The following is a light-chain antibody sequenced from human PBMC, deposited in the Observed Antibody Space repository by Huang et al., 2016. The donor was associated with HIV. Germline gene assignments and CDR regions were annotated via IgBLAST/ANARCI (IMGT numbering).Light chain of an antibody. CDR3: HQYSDWPIT. Sequence: TMMTQSPATLSLSPGKGATLSCRASQSVSTNLAWYQQKPGQAPRLLVYDASTRATGISARFRGGGSGTEFTLTISSLQSEDFAVYFCHQYSDWPITFGPGTAVDLK. CDR2: DAS. CDR1: QSVSTN. J-gene: IGKJ3*01. V-gene: IGKV3-15*01.